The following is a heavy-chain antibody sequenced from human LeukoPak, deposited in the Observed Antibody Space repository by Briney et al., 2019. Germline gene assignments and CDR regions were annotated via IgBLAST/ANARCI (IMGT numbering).Heavy chain of an antibody. CDR3: ASFRRYQLLNFDY. J-gene: IGHJ4*02. Sequence: PSETLSLTCAFYGGSFSGYYWNWIRQPPGKGLEWIGEINHSGSTNYNPSLKSRITISVDTSKNQFSLKLSSVTAADTAVYYCASFRRYQLLNFDYWGQGTLVTVSS. CDR1: GGSFSGYY. D-gene: IGHD2-2*01. V-gene: IGHV4-34*01. CDR2: INHSGST.